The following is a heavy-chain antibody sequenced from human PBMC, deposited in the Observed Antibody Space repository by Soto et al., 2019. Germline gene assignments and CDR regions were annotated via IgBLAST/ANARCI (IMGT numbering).Heavy chain of an antibody. CDR1: GYTFTSYY. D-gene: IGHD6-13*01. V-gene: IGHV1-46*01. CDR3: ARGALSSSWYSSTVEKFLSDAGPHFDY. CDR2: INPSGGST. J-gene: IGHJ4*02. Sequence: ASVKVSCKASGYTFTSYYMHWVRQAPGQGLEWMGIINPSGGSTSYAQKFRGRVTMTRDTSTSTVYMELSSLRSEDTAVYYCARGALSSSWYSSTVEKFLSDAGPHFDYWGQGTLVTVSS.